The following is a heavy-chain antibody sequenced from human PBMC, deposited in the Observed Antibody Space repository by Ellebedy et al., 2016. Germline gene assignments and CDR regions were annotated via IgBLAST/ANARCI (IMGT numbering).Heavy chain of an antibody. CDR3: ARVSWGPISPVEYCSGTSCYGRLFDS. D-gene: IGHD2-2*01. V-gene: IGHV4-61*01. CDR2: IYHTGST. Sequence: SETLSLXXTVSGGSVSGATYYWNWIRQPPGKGLEWIGHIYHTGSTNYNPSLKSRVTILLDTSKNQFSLTLTSVTAADTAVYFCARVSWGPISPVEYCSGTSCYGRLFDSWGQGTLVTVSS. J-gene: IGHJ4*02. CDR1: GGSVSGATYY.